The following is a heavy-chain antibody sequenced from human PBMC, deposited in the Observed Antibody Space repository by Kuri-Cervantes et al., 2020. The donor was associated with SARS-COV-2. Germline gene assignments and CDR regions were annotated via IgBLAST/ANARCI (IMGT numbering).Heavy chain of an antibody. D-gene: IGHD3-10*01. CDR2: IYYSGST. V-gene: IGHV4-59*01. CDR1: GGSISSYY. J-gene: IGHJ6*02. CDR3: ARDQVGNYYGSGSYSSYYYYGMDV. Sequence: SETLSLTCTVSGGSISSYYWSWIRQPPGKGLEWIGYIYYSGSTNYNPSLKSRVTISVDTSKNQFSLKLSSVTAEDTAVYYCARDQVGNYYGSGSYSSYYYYGMDVWGQGTTVTVSS.